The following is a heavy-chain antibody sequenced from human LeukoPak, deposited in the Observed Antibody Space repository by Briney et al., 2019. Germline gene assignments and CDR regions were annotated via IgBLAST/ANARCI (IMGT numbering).Heavy chain of an antibody. J-gene: IGHJ3*02. CDR2: ISGSGGST. Sequence: GGSLRLSCAASGFTFSSYAMSWVRQAPGKGLEWVSAISGSGGSTYYADSVKGRFTISRDNSKNTLYLQMNSLRAEDTAVYYCAKEEGPYSSSWYGAFDIWGQGTMVTVSS. CDR3: AKEEGPYSSSWYGAFDI. CDR1: GFTFSSYA. V-gene: IGHV3-23*01. D-gene: IGHD6-13*01.